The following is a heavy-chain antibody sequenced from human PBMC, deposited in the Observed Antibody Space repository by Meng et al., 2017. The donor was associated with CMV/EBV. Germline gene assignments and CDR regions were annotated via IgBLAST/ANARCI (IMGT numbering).Heavy chain of an antibody. J-gene: IGHJ5*02. CDR2: INPNSGGT. D-gene: IGHD2-2*01. CDR3: ARLDCSSTSCYKLGWLDP. V-gene: IGHV1-2*02. CDR1: GYTFTGYY. Sequence: ASVKVSCKASGYTFTGYYVHWVRQAPGQGLEWLGWINPNSGGTNYAQKFQGRVTMTRDTSMSTAYTELSSLRSDDTAVYYCARLDCSSTSCYKLGWLDPWGQGTLVTVSS.